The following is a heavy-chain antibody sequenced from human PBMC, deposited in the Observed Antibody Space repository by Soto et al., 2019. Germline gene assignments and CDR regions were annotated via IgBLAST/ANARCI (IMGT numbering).Heavy chain of an antibody. Sequence: QVQLQQWGAGLLKPSETLSLTCAVNGGSLSGYYWSWIRQPPGKGLEWIGEIKDGGSTNYSPSLKSRAPTSSDTSNNQFSLRLNSVTAADTAVYYCARGQEGVVATHWDQGTLVTVSS. CDR1: GGSLSGYY. J-gene: IGHJ4*02. CDR3: ARGQEGVVATH. CDR2: IKDGGST. D-gene: IGHD5-12*01. V-gene: IGHV4-34*01.